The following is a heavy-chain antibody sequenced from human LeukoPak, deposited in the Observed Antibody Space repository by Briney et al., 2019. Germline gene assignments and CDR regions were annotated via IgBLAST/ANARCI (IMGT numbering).Heavy chain of an antibody. V-gene: IGHV3-48*01. D-gene: IGHD1-26*01. J-gene: IGHJ4*02. CDR2: ISSSSSTI. CDR3: ARDESELLTLASDYFDY. Sequence: EASETLSLTCTVSGGSINNYYWNWVRQAPGKGLEWVSYISSSSSTIYYADSVKGRFTISRDNAKNSLYLQMNSLRAEDTAVYYCARDESELLTLASDYFDYWGQGTLVTVSS. CDR1: GGSINNYY.